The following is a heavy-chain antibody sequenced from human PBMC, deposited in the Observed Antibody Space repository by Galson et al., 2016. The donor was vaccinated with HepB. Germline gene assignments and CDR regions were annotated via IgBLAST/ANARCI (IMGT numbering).Heavy chain of an antibody. CDR2: VDPKDGET. CDR3: ATDWGSY. D-gene: IGHD3-16*01. V-gene: IGHV1-69-2*01. Sequence: VKVSCKVSGYSLTEHYMHWVQQAPEKGLEWMGLVDPKDGETIYAEKFQGRLTITADTSTDTAYMELSSLRSEDTAVYYCATDWGSYWGQGTLVIVSS. CDR1: GYSLTEHY. J-gene: IGHJ4*02.